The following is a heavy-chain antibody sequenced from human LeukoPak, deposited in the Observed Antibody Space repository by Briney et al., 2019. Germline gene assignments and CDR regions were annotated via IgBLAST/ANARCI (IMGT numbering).Heavy chain of an antibody. V-gene: IGHV3-74*01. Sequence: GGSLRLSCVASRFTLGRFRMHWVRQAPGKGLVWVSGISTDGSITTYADSVKGRFTISRDNAKNTMYLQMDSLRAEDTAVYYCARDSDYYDSSGLDYWGQGTLVTVSS. J-gene: IGHJ4*02. CDR2: ISTDGSIT. CDR1: RFTLGRFR. D-gene: IGHD3-22*01. CDR3: ARDSDYYDSSGLDY.